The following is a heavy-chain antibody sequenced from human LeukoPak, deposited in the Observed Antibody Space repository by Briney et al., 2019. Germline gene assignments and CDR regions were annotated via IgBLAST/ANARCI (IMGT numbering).Heavy chain of an antibody. CDR3: ARVARYSSSWYWFDP. CDR2: IYYSGST. CDR1: GGSISSGDYY. Sequence: KTSQTLSLTCTVSGGSISSGDYYWSWIPQHPGKGLEWIGYIYYSGSTYYNPSLKSRVTISVDTSKNQFSLNLSSVTAADTAVYYCARVARYSSSWYWFDPWGQGILVTVSS. J-gene: IGHJ5*02. D-gene: IGHD6-13*01. V-gene: IGHV4-31*03.